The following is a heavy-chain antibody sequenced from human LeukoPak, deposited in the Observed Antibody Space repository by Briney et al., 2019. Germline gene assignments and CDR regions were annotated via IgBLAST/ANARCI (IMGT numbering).Heavy chain of an antibody. J-gene: IGHJ5*02. D-gene: IGHD3-10*01. CDR1: GCTFSGNV. Sequence: ASVKVSCKASGCTFSGNVMHWVRQAPGQRLEWMGWINGADGDTKYSQRLQGRVTIIRDTSANTVYMELNSLRFEDTAVYYCATERFGGTWFDPWGQGTLVTVSP. CDR2: INGADGDT. CDR3: ATERFGGTWFDP. V-gene: IGHV1-3*01.